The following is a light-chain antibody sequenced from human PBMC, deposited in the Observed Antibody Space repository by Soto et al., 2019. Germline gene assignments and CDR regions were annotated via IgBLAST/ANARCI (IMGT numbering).Light chain of an antibody. CDR3: SSYAGINNLGV. V-gene: IGLV2-8*01. J-gene: IGLJ1*01. Sequence: QSALTQPPSASGSPGQSVTISCTGTSSDVGGYKYVSWYQQHPGKAPKLMIFEVNKRPSGVPDRFSGSKSGNTASLTVSGLQAEYEAAYYCSSYAGINNLGVFGTGTKLTVL. CDR1: SSDVGGYKY. CDR2: EVN.